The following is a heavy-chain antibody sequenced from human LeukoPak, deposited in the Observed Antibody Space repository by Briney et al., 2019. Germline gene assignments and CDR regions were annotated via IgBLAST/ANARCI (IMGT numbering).Heavy chain of an antibody. CDR2: IYYSGYT. J-gene: IGHJ4*02. Sequence: PSETLSLTCTVSGGSISSYYWSWIRQPPGKGLEWIGEIYYSGYTNYNPSLKSRVTISVDTSKNQFSLKLTSVTAADTAMYYCARGDSGSYEYWGQGALVTVSS. CDR3: ARGDSGSYEY. D-gene: IGHD3-10*01. CDR1: GGSISSYY. V-gene: IGHV4-59*01.